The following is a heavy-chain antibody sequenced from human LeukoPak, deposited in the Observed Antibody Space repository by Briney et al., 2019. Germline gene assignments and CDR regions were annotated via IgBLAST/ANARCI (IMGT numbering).Heavy chain of an antibody. J-gene: IGHJ5*02. CDR3: ARDKANVRGQGWFDP. Sequence: SETLSLTCTVSGYSISSGYYWGWIRQPPGKGLEWIGSTYHSGRTFYNPSLKSRVTISVDTSKNQFSLKLTSVTAADTAVYYCARDKANVRGQGWFDPWGQGTLVTVSS. V-gene: IGHV4-38-2*02. CDR2: TYHSGRT. D-gene: IGHD3-10*01. CDR1: GYSISSGYY.